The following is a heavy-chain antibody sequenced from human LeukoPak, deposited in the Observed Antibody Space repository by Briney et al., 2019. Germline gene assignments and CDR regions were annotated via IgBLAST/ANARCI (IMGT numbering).Heavy chain of an antibody. V-gene: IGHV3-49*04. J-gene: IGHJ4*02. CDR1: GFPFGDYA. CDR3: TRGRGYCSGGSCYGYY. Sequence: GGSLTLSCTASGFPFGDYAMSWVRQAPGKGLEWVGFIRSKAYGGTTEYAASVKGRFTISRDDSKSIAYLQMNSLKTEDTAVYYCTRGRGYCSGGSCYGYYWGQGTLVTVSS. CDR2: IRSKAYGGTT. D-gene: IGHD2-15*01.